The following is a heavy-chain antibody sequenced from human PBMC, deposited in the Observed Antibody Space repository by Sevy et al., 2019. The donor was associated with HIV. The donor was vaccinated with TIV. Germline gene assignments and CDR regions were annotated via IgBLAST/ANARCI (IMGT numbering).Heavy chain of an antibody. CDR2: IQFDGSNQ. D-gene: IGHD2-8*01. Sequence: LSLTCAASGFTFSYSGMHWVRQAPGKGLEWVTFIQFDGSNQYYADSVKGRFTISRDNSKNTLYLQMNSLRGDDTAVYYCAKNTAAVGVGGFDYWGQGALVTVSS. J-gene: IGHJ4*02. V-gene: IGHV3-30*02. CDR1: GFTFSYSG. CDR3: AKNTAAVGVGGFDY.